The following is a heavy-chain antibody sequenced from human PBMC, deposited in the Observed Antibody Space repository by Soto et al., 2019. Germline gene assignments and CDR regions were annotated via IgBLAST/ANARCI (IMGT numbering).Heavy chain of an antibody. J-gene: IGHJ6*02. CDR3: ARLPGYCSSTSCPNDYYYYGMDV. Sequence: EASVKVSCKASGGTFSSYAISWVRQAPGQGLEWMGGIIPIFGTANYAQKFQGRVTITADESTSTAYMELSSLRSEDTAVYYCARLPGYCSSTSCPNDYYYYGMDVWGQGTTVTVSS. CDR1: GGTFSSYA. V-gene: IGHV1-69*13. D-gene: IGHD2-2*01. CDR2: IIPIFGTA.